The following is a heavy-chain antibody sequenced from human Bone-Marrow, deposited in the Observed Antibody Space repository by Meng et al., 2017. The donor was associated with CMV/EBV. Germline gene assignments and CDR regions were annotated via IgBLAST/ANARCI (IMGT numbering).Heavy chain of an antibody. V-gene: IGHV4-59*01. CDR2: IYNNGRT. J-gene: IGHJ3*02. CDR3: ARAFCRSASCYAFDI. D-gene: IGHD2-2*01. Sequence: ESLKISCTVSGGSISSYYWSWIRQPPGKGLEWLGYIYNNGRTNYNPSLRSRLTISEDTSKSQVSLNLSSVTAADTALYYCARAFCRSASCYAFDIWGQGTMVTVSS. CDR1: GGSISSYY.